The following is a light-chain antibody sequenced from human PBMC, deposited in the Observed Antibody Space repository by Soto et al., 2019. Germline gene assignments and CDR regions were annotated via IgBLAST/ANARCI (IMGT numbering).Light chain of an antibody. CDR3: QQYGSSPVT. CDR1: QSVSRSY. J-gene: IGKJ1*01. CDR2: GAS. V-gene: IGKV3-20*01. Sequence: EIVLTQSPGTLSLSPGDRATLSCRASQSVSRSYLGWYQQKPGQAPRLLMYGASSRATGIPDRFSGSGSGTDFTLTISRLEPEDFAVYYCQQYGSSPVTFGQGTKVDIK.